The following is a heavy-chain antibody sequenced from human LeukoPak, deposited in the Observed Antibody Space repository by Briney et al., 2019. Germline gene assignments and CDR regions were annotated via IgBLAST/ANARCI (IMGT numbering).Heavy chain of an antibody. D-gene: IGHD2-2*02. CDR1: GFTFISYA. J-gene: IGHJ4*02. CDR2: ISGSGGST. Sequence: GSLRLSCAASGFTFISYAMSWVRQAPGKGLEWVSAISGSGGSTYYADSVKGRFTISRDNSKNTLYLQMNSLRTEDTAVYSCARGYCTSTSCYNDYWGQGTLVTVSS. V-gene: IGHV3-23*01. CDR3: ARGYCTSTSCYNDY.